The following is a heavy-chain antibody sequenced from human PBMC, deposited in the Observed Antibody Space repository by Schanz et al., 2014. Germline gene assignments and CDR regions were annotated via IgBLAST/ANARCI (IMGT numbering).Heavy chain of an antibody. CDR2: ISPYNGNT. J-gene: IGHJ4*02. CDR1: GYTFTSYG. V-gene: IGHV1-18*01. CDR3: ARGGYSSGWYDRDIAHFDY. D-gene: IGHD6-19*01. Sequence: QVQLVQSGAEVQKPGASAKVSCKASGYTFTSYGISWVRQAPGQGLEWMGWISPYNGNTNYAQKLQGRVTMTTDTSTSPAYMELRSLISDDTAVYYCARGGYSSGWYDRDIAHFDYWGQGTLVTVSS.